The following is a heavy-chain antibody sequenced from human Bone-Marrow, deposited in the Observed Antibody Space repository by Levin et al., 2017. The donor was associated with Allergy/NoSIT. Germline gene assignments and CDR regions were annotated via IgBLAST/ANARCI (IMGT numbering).Heavy chain of an antibody. D-gene: IGHD3-16*01. CDR2: IKQDGSEK. CDR1: GFTFSSYW. V-gene: IGHV3-7*03. CDR3: ARADRGVMITFGGVIY. Sequence: SCAASGFTFSSYWMSWVRQAPGKGLEWVANIKQDGSEKYYVDSVKGRFTISRDNAKNSLYLQMNSLRAEDTAVYYCARADRGVMITFGGVIYWGQGTLVTVSS. J-gene: IGHJ4*02.